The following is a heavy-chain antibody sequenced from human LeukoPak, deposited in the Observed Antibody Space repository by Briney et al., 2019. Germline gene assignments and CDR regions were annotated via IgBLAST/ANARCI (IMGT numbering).Heavy chain of an antibody. D-gene: IGHD3-3*01. CDR1: GFTFSSYA. J-gene: IGHJ4*02. CDR2: ISWNSGSI. CDR3: AKDRSPSQYYDFWSGYYRNFDY. Sequence: GGSLRLSCAASGFTFSSYAMSWVRQAPGKGLEWVSGISWNSGSIGYADSVKGRFTISRDNAKNSLYLQMNSLRAEDTALYYCAKDRSPSQYYDFWSGYYRNFDYWGQGTLVTVSS. V-gene: IGHV3-9*01.